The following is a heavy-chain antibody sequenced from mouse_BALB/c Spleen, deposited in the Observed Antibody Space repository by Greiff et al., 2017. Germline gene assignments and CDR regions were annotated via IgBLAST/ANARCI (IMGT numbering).Heavy chain of an antibody. CDR1: GDNFTDYY. J-gene: IGHJ2*01. CDR3: ARLFRDGDFVY. CDR2: IYPGSGTT. Sequence: QLQQTGHEPVKPGASVKIFGKASGDNFTDYYRIWVKQKPGQGLEWIGWIYPGSGTTKYNEKFKGKATLTVDTSSSTAYMQLSSLTSEDTAVYFCARLFRDGDFVYWGQGSTLAVSS. V-gene: IGHV1-84*02.